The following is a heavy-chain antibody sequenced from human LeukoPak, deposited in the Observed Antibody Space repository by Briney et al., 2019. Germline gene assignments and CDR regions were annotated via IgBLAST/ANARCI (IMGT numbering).Heavy chain of an antibody. CDR1: GFMFTKSW. V-gene: IGHV3-7*01. D-gene: IGHD3-10*02. CDR3: AELGITMIGGV. J-gene: IGHJ6*04. Sequence: GGSLRLSCATSGFMFTKSWMTWVRQAPGKGLEWVSNINDDGKEKYYGDSVRGRFTISRDNAKSSLYLQMNSLRAEDTAVYYCAELGITMIGGVWGKGTTVTISS. CDR2: INDDGKEK.